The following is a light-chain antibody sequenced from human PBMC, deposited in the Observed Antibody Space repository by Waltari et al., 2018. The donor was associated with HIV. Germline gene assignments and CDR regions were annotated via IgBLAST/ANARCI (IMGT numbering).Light chain of an antibody. Sequence: QSALAQPASVSGSPGPSITLSCTGPTSSAGGYNYVSWYQQHPGKAPKLIVYEVSNRPSGFSNRFSGSKSGNTASLTISGLQADDEGDYYCSSYTSSRIPVVIGGGTKLTVL. CDR1: TSSAGGYNY. CDR2: EVS. J-gene: IGLJ2*01. V-gene: IGLV2-14*01. CDR3: SSYTSSRIPVV.